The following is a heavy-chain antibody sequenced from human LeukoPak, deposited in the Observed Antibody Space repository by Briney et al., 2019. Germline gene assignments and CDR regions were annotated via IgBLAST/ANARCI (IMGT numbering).Heavy chain of an antibody. CDR2: ISPSGDTT. Sequence: GGSLRLSCAASGFTFSSYWMSWVRQAPGKGLEWVSGISPSGDTTYYADSVKGRFTISRDNSKNTLYLQMNSLRAEDTAVYYCAKGGREGSSGYEPDYWGQGTLVTVSS. D-gene: IGHD3-22*01. CDR3: AKGGREGSSGYEPDY. J-gene: IGHJ4*02. CDR1: GFTFSSYW. V-gene: IGHV3-23*01.